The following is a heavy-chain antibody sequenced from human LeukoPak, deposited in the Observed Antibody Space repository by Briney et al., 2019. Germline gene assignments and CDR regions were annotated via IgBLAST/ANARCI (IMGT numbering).Heavy chain of an antibody. CDR2: INHSGST. CDR3: ASLAGTGGDNWFDP. Sequence: PGGSLRLSCAASGFTFSSYAMSWIRQPPGKGLEWIGEINHSGSTNYNPPLKSRVTISVDTSKNQFSLKLSSVTAADTAVYYCASLAGTGGDNWFDPWGQGTLVTVSS. CDR1: GFTFSSYA. V-gene: IGHV4-34*01. J-gene: IGHJ5*02. D-gene: IGHD6-19*01.